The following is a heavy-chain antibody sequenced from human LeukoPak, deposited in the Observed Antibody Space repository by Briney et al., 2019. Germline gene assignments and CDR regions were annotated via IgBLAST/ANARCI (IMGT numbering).Heavy chain of an antibody. D-gene: IGHD1-26*01. CDR2: IIPIFGTA. V-gene: IGHV1-69*13. CDR3: ARDNSVGDNAWWFDS. J-gene: IGHJ5*01. CDR1: GGTFSSYA. Sequence: GASVKVSCKASGGTFSSYAISWVRQAPGQGLEWMGGIIPIFGTANYAQKFQGRVTITADESTSTAYMELSSLRSEDTAVYYCARDNSVGDNAWWFDSWGQGTLVTVSS.